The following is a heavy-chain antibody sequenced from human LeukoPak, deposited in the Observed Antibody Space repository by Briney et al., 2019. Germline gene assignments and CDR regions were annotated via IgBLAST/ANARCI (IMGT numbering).Heavy chain of an antibody. D-gene: IGHD6-19*01. V-gene: IGHV4-34*01. CDR1: GGSFSGYY. CDR3: ARLAVAGINDY. CDR2: INHSGNT. J-gene: IGHJ4*02. Sequence: PSETLSLTCAVYGGSFSGYYWSWIRQAPGKGLEWIGEINHSGNTNYNPSLKSRVTISLDTSKNQFSLKLNSVTAADTAVYYCARLAVAGINDYWGRGTLVTVSS.